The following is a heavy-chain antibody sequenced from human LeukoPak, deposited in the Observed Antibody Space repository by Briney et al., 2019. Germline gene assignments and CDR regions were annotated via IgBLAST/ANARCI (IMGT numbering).Heavy chain of an antibody. CDR1: GGSFSGYY. CDR3: ASVNYYDSSGYVDY. Sequence: SETLSLTCAVYGGSFSGYYWSWIRQPPGKGREWIGEINHSGSTNYNPSLKSRVTISVDTSKNQFSLKLSSVTAADTAVYYCASVNYYDSSGYVDYWGQGTLVTVSS. D-gene: IGHD3-22*01. V-gene: IGHV4-34*01. J-gene: IGHJ4*02. CDR2: INHSGST.